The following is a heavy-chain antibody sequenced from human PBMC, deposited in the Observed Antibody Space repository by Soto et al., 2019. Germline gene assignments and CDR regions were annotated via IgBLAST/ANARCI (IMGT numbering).Heavy chain of an antibody. V-gene: IGHV1-69*13. CDR3: ARDGARTVVTPGADAFDI. CDR2: IIPIFGTA. D-gene: IGHD2-21*02. CDR1: GGTFSSYA. Sequence: SVKVSCKASGGTFSSYAISWVRQAPGQGLEWMGGIIPIFGTANYAQKFQGRVTITADESTSTAYMELSSLRSEDTAVYYCARDGARTVVTPGADAFDIWGQGTMVTVSS. J-gene: IGHJ3*02.